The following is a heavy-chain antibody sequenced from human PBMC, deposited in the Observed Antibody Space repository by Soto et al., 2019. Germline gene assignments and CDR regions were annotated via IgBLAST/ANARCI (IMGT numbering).Heavy chain of an antibody. J-gene: IGHJ4*02. V-gene: IGHV3-74*01. CDR2: INGAGNRS. Sequence: PGGSLRLSCAASGFIFSDYWMHWVRQAPGKGLEWISTINGAGNRSSRADSVKGRFTISRDNARNTVYLQLNNLRAEDTAVYYCARDGASMVPLDHWGQGTLVTVSS. CDR3: ARDGASMVPLDH. CDR1: GFIFSDYW. D-gene: IGHD3-10*01.